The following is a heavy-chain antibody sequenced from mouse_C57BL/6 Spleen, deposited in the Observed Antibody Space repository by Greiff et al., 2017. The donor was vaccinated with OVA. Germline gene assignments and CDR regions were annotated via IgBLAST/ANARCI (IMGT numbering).Heavy chain of an antibody. Sequence: QVQLQQSGAELARPGASVKLSCKASGYTFTSYGISWVKQRTGQGLEWIGEIYPRSGNTYYNEKFKGKATLTADKSSSTAYMELRSLTSEDSAVYVCARLGITTVVATPLYAMDYWGQGTSVTVSS. J-gene: IGHJ4*01. CDR1: GYTFTSYG. D-gene: IGHD1-1*01. CDR3: ARLGITTVVATPLYAMDY. V-gene: IGHV1-81*01. CDR2: IYPRSGNT.